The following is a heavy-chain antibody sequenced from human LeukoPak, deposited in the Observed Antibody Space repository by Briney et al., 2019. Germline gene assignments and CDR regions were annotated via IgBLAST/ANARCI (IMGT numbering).Heavy chain of an antibody. J-gene: IGHJ5*02. CDR3: ARALGYGSGSYSQPLNWFDP. V-gene: IGHV1-2*02. Sequence: ASVKVSCKASGYTSTGYYMHWVRQAPGQGLEWMGWINPSSGGTNFAQKFQGRVTMTTDTSISTVYMELSRLISDDTAVYYCARALGYGSGSYSQPLNWFDPWGQGTLVTVSS. CDR1: GYTSTGYY. D-gene: IGHD3-10*01. CDR2: INPSSGGT.